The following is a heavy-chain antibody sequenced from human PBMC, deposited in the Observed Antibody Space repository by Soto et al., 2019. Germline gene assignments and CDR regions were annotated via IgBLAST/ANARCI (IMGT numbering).Heavy chain of an antibody. J-gene: IGHJ4*02. D-gene: IGHD5-18*01. Sequence: PGGSLRLSCAASGFTFSSYAMHWVRQAPGKGLEWVSYISSSSSTIYYADSVKGRFTISRDNAKNSLYLQMNSLRAEDTAVYYCARDSGYSYGPLDYWGQGTLVTVSS. V-gene: IGHV3-48*01. CDR1: GFTFSSYA. CDR2: ISSSSSTI. CDR3: ARDSGYSYGPLDY.